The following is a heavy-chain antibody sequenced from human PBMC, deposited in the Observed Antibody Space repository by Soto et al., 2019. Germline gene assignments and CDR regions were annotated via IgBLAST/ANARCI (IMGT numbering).Heavy chain of an antibody. CDR3: ARDFFDSSDYNTNWFDP. D-gene: IGHD3-22*01. V-gene: IGHV4-39*01. CDR1: GDSISNSRFY. Sequence: SETLSLTCSVSGDSISNSRFYWAWIRQPPGEGLEWIGSIYHTGNAYYNPSLKSRVTISVDTSKNQFSLKLTSVTAADAALYYCARDFFDSSDYNTNWFDPWGQGTLVTVSS. J-gene: IGHJ5*02. CDR2: IYHTGNA.